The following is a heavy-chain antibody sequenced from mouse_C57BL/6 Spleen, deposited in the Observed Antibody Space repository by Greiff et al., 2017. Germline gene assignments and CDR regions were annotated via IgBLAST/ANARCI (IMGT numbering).Heavy chain of an antibody. V-gene: IGHV1-82*01. CDR2: IYPGDGAT. D-gene: IGHD2-4*01. CDR3: ARFYEYDGENAMDY. Sequence: QVQLQPSGPELVKPGASVKISCKASGYAFCSSWMNWVKQRPGKGLEWIGRIYPGDGATNYNGKFKGKATLTADKSSSTAYMQRSSLTSEDAAVYFCARFYEYDGENAMDYWGQGTSVTVSS. J-gene: IGHJ4*01. CDR1: GYAFCSSW.